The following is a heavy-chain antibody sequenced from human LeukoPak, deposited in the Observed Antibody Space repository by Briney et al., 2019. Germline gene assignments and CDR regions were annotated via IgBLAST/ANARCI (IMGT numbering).Heavy chain of an antibody. J-gene: IGHJ4*02. V-gene: IGHV4-4*09. CDR2: FSTSGST. Sequence: PSETLSPTCTVSGGSISDFYWSWIRQPPGKGLEWLGYFSTSGSTNYNPSLKSRLTISVDTSKNQFSLKLTSVTAADTAVYFCARGPPFDYWGLGTLVTVSS. CDR3: ARGPPFDY. CDR1: GGSISDFY.